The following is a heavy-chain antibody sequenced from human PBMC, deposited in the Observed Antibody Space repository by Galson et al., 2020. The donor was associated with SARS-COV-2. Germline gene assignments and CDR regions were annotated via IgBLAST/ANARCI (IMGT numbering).Heavy chain of an antibody. CDR2: IDWDDDK. V-gene: IGHV2-70*01. CDR1: GFSLSTSGMC. D-gene: IGHD3-10*01. CDR3: ARGHRSGRRKGWFDA. Sequence: SGPTLVKPTQTLTLTCTFSGFSLSTSGMCVSWIRQPPGKALEWLALIDWDDDKYYSTSLKTRLTISKDTSKNQVVLTMTNMDPVDTATYYCARGHRSGRRKGWFDAWGEGTLVTVSS. J-gene: IGHJ5*02.